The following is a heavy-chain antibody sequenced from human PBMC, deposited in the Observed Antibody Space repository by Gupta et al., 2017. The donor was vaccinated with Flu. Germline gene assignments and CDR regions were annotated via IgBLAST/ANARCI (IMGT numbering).Heavy chain of an antibody. V-gene: IGHV3-23*01. Sequence: EVQLLESGGGLVQPGGSLRLSCAASGFTFSSYAMSWVRQVPGKGLEWVSAISGSGGSTDYADYVKGRFTISSDNSKNTLYLQMISLRAEDTAVYYCSNRGEYSSGWYRYYFDYWGQGTLVTVSS. CDR3: SNRGEYSSGWYRYYFDY. D-gene: IGHD6-19*01. CDR2: ISGSGGST. J-gene: IGHJ4*02. CDR1: GFTFSSYA.